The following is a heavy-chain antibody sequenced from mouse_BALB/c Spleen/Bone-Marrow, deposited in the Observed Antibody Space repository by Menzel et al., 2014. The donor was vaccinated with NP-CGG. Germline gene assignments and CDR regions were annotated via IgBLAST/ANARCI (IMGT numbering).Heavy chain of an antibody. CDR3: ARDATVVATMYFDV. CDR2: SRNKANDYTT. Sequence: EVQGAESGGGLVQPGGSLRLSCATSGFTFSDFYMEWVRQPPGKRLEWIAASRNKANDYTTEYSASVKGRFIVSRDTSQSILYLQMNALRAEDTAIYYCARDATVVATMYFDVWGAGTTVTVSS. J-gene: IGHJ1*01. CDR1: GFTFSDFY. D-gene: IGHD1-1*01. V-gene: IGHV7-1*02.